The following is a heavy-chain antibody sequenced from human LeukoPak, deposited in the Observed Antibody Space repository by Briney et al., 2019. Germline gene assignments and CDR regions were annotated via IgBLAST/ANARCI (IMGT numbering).Heavy chain of an antibody. CDR3: PRIGSAAFTVY. Sequence: GGSLRLSCASSGFTLSTYALNCVPQAPGKGLEWVSAISDSGGAIFYADSVKGRFTMSRDNSKNSLFLQMNSLRAEYTALYYCPRIGSAAFTVYWGQGTLVTVSS. CDR2: ISDSGGAI. J-gene: IGHJ4*02. D-gene: IGHD3-3*02. CDR1: GFTLSTYA. V-gene: IGHV3-23*01.